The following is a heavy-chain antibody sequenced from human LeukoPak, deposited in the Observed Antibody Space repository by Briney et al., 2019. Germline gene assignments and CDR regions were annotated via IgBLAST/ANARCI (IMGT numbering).Heavy chain of an antibody. CDR2: INSNSGDT. CDR1: GYTFTAYY. V-gene: IGHV1-2*02. Sequence: ASVKVSCKASGYTFTAYYLHWVRQAPGQGPEWMGWINSNSGDTNSAQKFQGRVTLTRDTSITTAYMEMSSLSSDDTAVYYCVRVSLSPLLPIDYWGQGTLVTVSS. CDR3: VRVSLSPLLPIDY. J-gene: IGHJ4*02. D-gene: IGHD2-15*01.